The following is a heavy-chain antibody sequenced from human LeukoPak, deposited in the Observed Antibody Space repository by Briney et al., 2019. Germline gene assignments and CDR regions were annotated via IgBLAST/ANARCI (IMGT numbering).Heavy chain of an antibody. J-gene: IGHJ5*02. V-gene: IGHV1-2*02. CDR3: ARDWGPQIEFDP. D-gene: IGHD3-16*01. CDR2: INPNSGGT. CDR1: GYTFTGYY. Sequence: ASVKVSCKASGYTFTGYYMHWVRQAPGQGLEWMGWINPNSGGTNYAQKFQGRVTMTTDTSTSTAYMELRSLRSDDTAVYYCARDWGPQIEFDPWGQGTLVTVSS.